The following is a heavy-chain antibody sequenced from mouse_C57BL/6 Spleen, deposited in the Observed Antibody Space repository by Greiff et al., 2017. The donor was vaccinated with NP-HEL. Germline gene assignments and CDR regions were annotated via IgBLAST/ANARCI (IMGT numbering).Heavy chain of an antibody. D-gene: IGHD1-1*01. CDR3: ARSPHYYGSSDAMDY. J-gene: IGHJ4*01. CDR2: IDPSDSYT. V-gene: IGHV1-69*01. Sequence: VQLQQPGAELVMPGASVKLSCKASGYTFTSYWMHWVKQRPGQGLEWIGEIDPSDSYTNYNQKFKGKSTLTVDKSSSTAYMQLSSLTSEDSAVYYCARSPHYYGSSDAMDYWGQGTSVTVSS. CDR1: GYTFTSYW.